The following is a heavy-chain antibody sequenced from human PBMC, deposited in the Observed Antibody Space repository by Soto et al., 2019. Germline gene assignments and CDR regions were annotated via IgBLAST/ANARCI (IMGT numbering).Heavy chain of an antibody. CDR2: IKPDGSEK. CDR1: GFTFTNHW. V-gene: IGHV3-7*05. D-gene: IGHD1-26*01. Sequence: EVQLVESGGGLVQPGGSLRLSCAASGFTFTNHWMTWVRQAPGKGPEWVANIKPDGSEKDYVGYVKGRLTISRDNAKNSLYLQMDSRRDADTAVYYCARGGVGDTRGPYDSWGQGTLVIVSS. CDR3: ARGGVGDTRGPYDS. J-gene: IGHJ4*02.